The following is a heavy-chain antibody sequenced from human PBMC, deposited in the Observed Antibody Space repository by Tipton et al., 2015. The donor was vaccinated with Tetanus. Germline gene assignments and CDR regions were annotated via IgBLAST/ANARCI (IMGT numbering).Heavy chain of an antibody. CDR1: GDSISSGGYY. D-gene: IGHD3-9*01. Sequence: TLSLTCSVSGDSISSGGYYWSWIRQHPGKGLEWIGYIYSSGTTNYNPSLRSRVTMSVDTSKNQFSLELTSVTAADTAVYYCARSYYDLVTGNYIPYYFDYWGRGSLVSVSS. CDR2: IYSSGTT. J-gene: IGHJ4*02. CDR3: ARSYYDLVTGNYIPYYFDY. V-gene: IGHV4-31*03.